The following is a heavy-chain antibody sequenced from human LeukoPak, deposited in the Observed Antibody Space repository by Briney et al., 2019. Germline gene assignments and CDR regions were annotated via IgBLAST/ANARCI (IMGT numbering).Heavy chain of an antibody. CDR2: ISYDGSNK. Sequence: GXXLXXSXAASGFTFSSYXMHGVRQARGXXLEGVAVISYDGSNKYYADSVKGRFTISRDNSKNTLYLQMNSLRAEDTAVYYCARDRYSRSSYFDYWGQGTLVTVSS. D-gene: IGHD6-6*01. CDR1: GFTFSSYX. CDR3: ARDRYSRSSYFDY. J-gene: IGHJ4*02. V-gene: IGHV3-30-3*01.